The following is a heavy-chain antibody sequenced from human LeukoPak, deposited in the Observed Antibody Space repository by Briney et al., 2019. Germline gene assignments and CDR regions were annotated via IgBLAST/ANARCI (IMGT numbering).Heavy chain of an antibody. CDR3: ARVYYDSSGYPYGDAFDI. Sequence: GASVKVSCKASGYTFTSYDINWVRQATGQGLEWMGWMNPNSGNTGYAQKFQGRVTMTRNTSISTAYMELSSLRSEDTAVYYCARVYYDSSGYPYGDAFDIXGQGTMVTVSX. CDR1: GYTFTSYD. V-gene: IGHV1-8*01. CDR2: MNPNSGNT. J-gene: IGHJ3*02. D-gene: IGHD3-22*01.